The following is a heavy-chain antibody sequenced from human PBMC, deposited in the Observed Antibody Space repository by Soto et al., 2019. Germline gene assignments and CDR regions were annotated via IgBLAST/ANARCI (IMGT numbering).Heavy chain of an antibody. Sequence: QVQLQESGPGLVKPSQTLSLTCTVSGGSISSGGYYWSWIRQHPGKGLEWIGYIYYSGSTYYNPSLNSRVTISVDTSKNQFSLKLSSVTAADTAVYYCARDLVGYCSSTSCPHRNNWFDPWGQGTLVTVSS. CDR1: GGSISSGGYY. CDR3: ARDLVGYCSSTSCPHRNNWFDP. D-gene: IGHD2-2*01. V-gene: IGHV4-31*03. J-gene: IGHJ5*02. CDR2: IYYSGST.